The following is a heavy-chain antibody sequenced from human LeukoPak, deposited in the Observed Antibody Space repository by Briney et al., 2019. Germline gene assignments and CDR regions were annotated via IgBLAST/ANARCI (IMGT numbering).Heavy chain of an antibody. CDR2: LSSSRSYI. J-gene: IGHJ4*02. CDR1: GFTVSSNY. V-gene: IGHV3-21*04. D-gene: IGHD6-19*01. CDR3: ARDSVLGYSSGWYRLEHFDY. Sequence: GGSLRLSCAASGFTVSSNYMSWVRQAPGKGLEWVSSLSSSRSYIYYADSVKGRFTISRDNAKNSLYLEMNSLRAGDTAVYYCARDSVLGYSSGWYRLEHFDYWGQGTLVTVSS.